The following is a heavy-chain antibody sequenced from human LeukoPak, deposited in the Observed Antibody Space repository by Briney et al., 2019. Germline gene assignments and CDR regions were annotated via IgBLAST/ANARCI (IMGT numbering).Heavy chain of an antibody. J-gene: IGHJ4*02. CDR3: AREGSGYPY. V-gene: IGHV1-2*02. CDR2: INPNSGGT. Sequence: ASVKVSCKASGYTSTGYYMHWVRQAPGQGLEWMGWINPNSGGTNYAQKFQGRVTMTRDTSISTAYMEVSRLTSDDTAVFYCAREGSGYPYWGQGPLVIVSS. D-gene: IGHD5-12*01. CDR1: GYTSTGYY.